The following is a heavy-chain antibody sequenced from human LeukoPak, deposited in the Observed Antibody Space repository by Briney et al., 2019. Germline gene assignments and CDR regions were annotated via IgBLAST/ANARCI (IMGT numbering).Heavy chain of an antibody. CDR2: IRYDGSNK. D-gene: IGHD3-9*01. J-gene: IGHJ4*02. Sequence: GGSLRLSCAASGFTFSSYGMHWVRQAPGKGLEWVAFIRYDGSNKYYADSVKGRFTISRDNSNNTLYLQMNSLRPEDTAVYYCVKVGEVRYFDWLAPYFDFWGQGTLVTVSS. CDR3: VKVGEVRYFDWLAPYFDF. CDR1: GFTFSSYG. V-gene: IGHV3-30*02.